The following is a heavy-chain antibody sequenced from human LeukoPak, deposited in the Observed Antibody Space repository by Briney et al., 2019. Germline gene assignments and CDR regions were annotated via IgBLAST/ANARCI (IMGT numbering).Heavy chain of an antibody. V-gene: IGHV1-18*01. CDR1: GYTFTNYG. CDR3: ARQRFSDVHAFDV. CDR2: ITVYNNKT. Sequence: ASVKVSCKASGYTFTNYGISWVRQAPGQGLEWMALITVYNNKTDFAQNFEGRVTLTTDTSTSTAYMKLRSLTSDDTAVYYCARQRFSDVHAFDVWGQGTVVSVS. J-gene: IGHJ3*01. D-gene: IGHD5-24*01.